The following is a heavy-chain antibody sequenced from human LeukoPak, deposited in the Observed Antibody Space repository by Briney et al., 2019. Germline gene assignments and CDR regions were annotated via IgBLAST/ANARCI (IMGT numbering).Heavy chain of an antibody. CDR2: VTWNSGNI. D-gene: IGHD3-16*01. CDR1: GFRFDGFA. CDR3: AKDVGLGNYYGMDV. J-gene: IGHJ6*02. Sequence: PGGSLRLSCAASGFRFDGFAMHWVRQAPGKGLERVAGVTWNSGNIGYGDSVKGRFIISRDNAKRSLYLEMNSLRPEDTALYYCAKDVGLGNYYGMDVWGQGTMVTVSS. V-gene: IGHV3-9*01.